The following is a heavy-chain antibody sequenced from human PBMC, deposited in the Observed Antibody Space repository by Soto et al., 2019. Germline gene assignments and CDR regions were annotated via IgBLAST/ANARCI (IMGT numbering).Heavy chain of an antibody. Sequence: GGSLRLSCAASGFTFSSYGMHWVRQAPGKGLEWVAVIWYDGSNKYYADSVKGRFTISRDNSKNTLYLQMNSLRAEDTAVYYCARTYYDFWSGSNQYYYYGMDVWGQGTTVTVSS. D-gene: IGHD3-3*01. J-gene: IGHJ6*02. V-gene: IGHV3-33*01. CDR2: IWYDGSNK. CDR1: GFTFSSYG. CDR3: ARTYYDFWSGSNQYYYYGMDV.